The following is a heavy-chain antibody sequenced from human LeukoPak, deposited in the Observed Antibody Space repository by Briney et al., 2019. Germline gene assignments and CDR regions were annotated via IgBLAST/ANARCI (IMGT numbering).Heavy chain of an antibody. J-gene: IGHJ3*02. CDR1: GFTFSSYG. Sequence: GGSLRLSCAASGFTFSSYGMHWVRQAPGKGLEWVAVISYDGSNKYYADSVKGRFTISRDNSKNTLYLQMNSLRAEDTAVYYCAKGGIAVAGTAYQIYGFGNWGQGTMVTVSS. CDR3: AKGGIAVAGTAYQIYGFGN. D-gene: IGHD6-19*01. CDR2: ISYDGSNK. V-gene: IGHV3-30*18.